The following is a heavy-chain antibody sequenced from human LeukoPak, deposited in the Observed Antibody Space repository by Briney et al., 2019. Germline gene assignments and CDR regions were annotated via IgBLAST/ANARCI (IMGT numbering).Heavy chain of an antibody. D-gene: IGHD1-1*01. J-gene: IGHJ4*02. CDR1: GFPFSSYW. CDR3: ARLTGTTGFDY. Sequence: GGSLRLSCASSGFPFSSYWMSWVRQAPGKGLEWVANIKQDGSDKYYVDSVKGRFTISRDNAKNSLYLQLNSLRADDTAVYYCARLTGTTGFDYWGQGTLVTVSS. V-gene: IGHV3-7*01. CDR2: IKQDGSDK.